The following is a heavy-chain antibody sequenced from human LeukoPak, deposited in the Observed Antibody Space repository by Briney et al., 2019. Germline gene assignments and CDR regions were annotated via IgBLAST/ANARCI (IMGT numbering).Heavy chain of an antibody. J-gene: IGHJ3*02. Sequence: GGSLTLSCALSGLTLSSYAMSCVRPAPGRWRGWVANIQQDGSETHYVDSVKGRFTISRDNAKNSLYLQMNSLRAEDTAVYYCAREPGIGYAFDIWGQGPVVTVFS. V-gene: IGHV3-7*01. CDR3: AREPGIGYAFDI. CDR1: GLTLSSYA. D-gene: IGHD2/OR15-2a*01. CDR2: IQQDGSET.